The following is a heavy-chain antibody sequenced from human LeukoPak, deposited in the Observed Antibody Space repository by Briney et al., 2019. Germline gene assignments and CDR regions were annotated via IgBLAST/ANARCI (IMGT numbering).Heavy chain of an antibody. CDR2: IYYSGST. CDR3: ARRRSSYYDILTGYSTGGEFDY. CDR1: GGSISSSSYY. V-gene: IGHV4-39*01. D-gene: IGHD3-9*01. Sequence: SETLSLTCTVSGGSISSSSYYWGWIRQPPGKGLEWIGSIYYSGSTYYNPSLKSRVTISVDTSKNQFSLKLSSVTAADTAVYYCARRRSSYYDILTGYSTGGEFDYWGQGTLVTVSS. J-gene: IGHJ4*02.